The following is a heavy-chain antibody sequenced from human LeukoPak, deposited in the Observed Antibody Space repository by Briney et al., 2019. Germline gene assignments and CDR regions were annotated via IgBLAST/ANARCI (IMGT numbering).Heavy chain of an antibody. J-gene: IGHJ4*02. CDR3: AREEEGGTFDY. CDR1: GYTFTSYG. Sequence: ASVKVSCKASGYTFTSYGISWVRQAPGQGLEWMGWISAYNGNTNYAQKLQGRVTMTTDTSTSTVYMEVSSLRSEDTAVYYCAREEEGGTFDYWGQGTLVTVSS. CDR2: ISAYNGNT. D-gene: IGHD3-16*01. V-gene: IGHV1-18*01.